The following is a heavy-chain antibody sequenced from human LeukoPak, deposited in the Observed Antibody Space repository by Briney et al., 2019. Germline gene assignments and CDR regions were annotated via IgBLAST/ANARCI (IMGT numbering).Heavy chain of an antibody. J-gene: IGHJ4*02. CDR1: GGSISSYY. CDR3: ASSYSSSWPFDY. D-gene: IGHD6-13*01. V-gene: IGHV4-59*01. Sequence: SETLSLTCTVSGGSISSYYWSWIRQPPGKGLEWIGYIYYIGSTNYNPSLKSRVTMSVDTSKNQFSLKLSSVTAADTAVYYCASSYSSSWPFDYWGQGILVTVSS. CDR2: IYYIGST.